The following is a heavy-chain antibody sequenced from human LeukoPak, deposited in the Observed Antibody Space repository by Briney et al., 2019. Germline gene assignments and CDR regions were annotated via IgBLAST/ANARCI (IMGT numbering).Heavy chain of an antibody. CDR3: ARAPGIVGFAFDI. J-gene: IGHJ3*02. CDR1: GFTFSSYA. V-gene: IGHV3-23*01. D-gene: IGHD2-15*01. Sequence: GGALRLSCAASGFTFSSYAMSWVRQAPGKGLAWVSAISGSGGSTYYADSVKGRFTISRDNSKNTLDLQMNSLRAEDTAVYYCARAPGIVGFAFDIWGQGTMVTVSS. CDR2: ISGSGGST.